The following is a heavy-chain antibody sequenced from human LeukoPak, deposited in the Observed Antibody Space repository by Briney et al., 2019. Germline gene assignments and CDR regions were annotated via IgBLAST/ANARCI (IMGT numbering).Heavy chain of an antibody. CDR3: ARDSLVGSTTPVFDY. Sequence: GGSLRLSCAASRFTFSPYSMNWVRQAPGKGLEWVSSIDSTSTYIYYADSVKGRFTISRDNAKHSLYLQMDSLRAEDTAVCYCARDSLVGSTTPVFDYWGQGTLVTVSS. CDR2: IDSTSTYI. CDR1: RFTFSPYS. J-gene: IGHJ4*02. V-gene: IGHV3-21*04. D-gene: IGHD1-26*01.